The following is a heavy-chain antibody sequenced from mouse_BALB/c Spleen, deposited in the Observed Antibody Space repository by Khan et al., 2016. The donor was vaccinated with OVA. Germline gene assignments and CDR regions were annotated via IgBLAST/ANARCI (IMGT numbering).Heavy chain of an antibody. CDR3: ARTARIKY. CDR1: GYSITSGYG. Sequence: VQLKESGPGLVKPSQSLSLTCTVTGYSITSGYGWNWIRQFPGNKLEWMGYISYSGSTNYNPSLKSRISFTRDTSKNQFFLQLNSVTTDDTATYYCARTARIKYWGQGTTLTVSS. CDR2: ISYSGST. J-gene: IGHJ2*01. D-gene: IGHD1-2*01. V-gene: IGHV3-2*02.